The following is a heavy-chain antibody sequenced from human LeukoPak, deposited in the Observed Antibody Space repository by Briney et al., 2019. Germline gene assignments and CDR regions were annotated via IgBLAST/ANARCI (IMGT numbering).Heavy chain of an antibody. CDR1: GFNFSLYW. V-gene: IGHV3-74*01. CDR3: STDVVGATEFSHRGMDV. D-gene: IGHD1-26*01. J-gene: IGHJ6*04. Sequence: QSGGSLRLSCAASGFNFSLYWMNWVRQAPGKRLVWVSRIHSDGGATRYADSVKGRFTISRDNAKNTVYLQMNSLTAEDTAVYFCSTDVVGATEFSHRGMDVWGKGTTVTVSS. CDR2: IHSDGGAT.